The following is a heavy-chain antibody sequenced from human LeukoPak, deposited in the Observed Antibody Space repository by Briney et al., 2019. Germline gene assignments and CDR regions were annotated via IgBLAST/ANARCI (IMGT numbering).Heavy chain of an antibody. CDR3: VKASGGYNYGEDYYYYGMDV. Sequence: GRSLRLSCAASGFTFSTYAMHWVRQAPGKGLEWVAVISYDGSNKYYADSVKGRFTISRDDSKNTLYLQMNSLRAEDRAVYYCVKASGGYNYGEDYYYYGMDVWGQGTTVTVSS. D-gene: IGHD5-18*01. CDR2: ISYDGSNK. V-gene: IGHV3-30*18. J-gene: IGHJ6*02. CDR1: GFTFSTYA.